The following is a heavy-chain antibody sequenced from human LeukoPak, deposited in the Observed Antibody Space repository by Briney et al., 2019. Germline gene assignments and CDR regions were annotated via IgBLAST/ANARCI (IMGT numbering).Heavy chain of an antibody. CDR3: NGGRIAAAGTDGVDY. Sequence: ASVKVSCKTSEYTFTGYYMHWVRQAPGQGLEWMGWINPNSGGTNYAQKFQGRVTMTRDTSISTAYMELSRLRSDDTAVYYCNGGRIAAAGTDGVDYWGQGTLVTVSS. V-gene: IGHV1-2*02. CDR1: EYTFTGYY. CDR2: INPNSGGT. D-gene: IGHD6-13*01. J-gene: IGHJ4*02.